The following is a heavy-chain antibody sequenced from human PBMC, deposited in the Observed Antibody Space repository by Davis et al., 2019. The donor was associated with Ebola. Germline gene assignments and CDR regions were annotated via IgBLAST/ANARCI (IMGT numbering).Heavy chain of an antibody. V-gene: IGHV3-11*01. D-gene: IGHD5-18*01. CDR1: GSTFSNYW. CDR3: ARAFGYSYDY. CDR2: IGGSDSTT. J-gene: IGHJ4*02. Sequence: GESLKISCAASGSTFSNYWMSWVRQAPGKGLEWISYIGGSDSTTYYADSVRGRFTISRDNAKNSLYLQMDSLRAEDTAVYYCARAFGYSYDYWGQGTLVTVSS.